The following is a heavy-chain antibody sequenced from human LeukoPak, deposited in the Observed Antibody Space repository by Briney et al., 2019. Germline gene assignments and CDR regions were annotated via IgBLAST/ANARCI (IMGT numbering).Heavy chain of an antibody. J-gene: IGHJ5*02. Sequence: SVKVSCKASGGTFSSYAISWVRQAPGQGLEWMGRIIPIFGTANYAQKFQGRVTITTDESTSTAYMELSSLRSEGTAVYYCARIMITFGGVIGNWFDPWGQGTLVTVSS. CDR1: GGTFSSYA. D-gene: IGHD3-16*02. CDR3: ARIMITFGGVIGNWFDP. V-gene: IGHV1-69*05. CDR2: IIPIFGTA.